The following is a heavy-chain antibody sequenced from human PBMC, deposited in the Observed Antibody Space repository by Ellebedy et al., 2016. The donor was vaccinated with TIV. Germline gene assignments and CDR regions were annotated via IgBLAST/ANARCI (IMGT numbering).Heavy chain of an antibody. CDR1: GFPFSGSG. V-gene: IGHV3-33*01. CDR2: IWHDGGNK. D-gene: IGHD2-15*01. Sequence: GESLKISXAASGFPFSGSGMHWVRQVPGKGLEWLALIWHDGGNKYYADSVKGRFTISRDNSKNTRYLQMSSLRAEDMGVYYCARDPHGGYMDIWGKGTTVTVSS. J-gene: IGHJ6*03. CDR3: ARDPHGGYMDI.